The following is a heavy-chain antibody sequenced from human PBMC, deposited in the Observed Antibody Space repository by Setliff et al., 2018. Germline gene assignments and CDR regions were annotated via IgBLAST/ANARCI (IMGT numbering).Heavy chain of an antibody. J-gene: IGHJ5*02. CDR2: INHSGST. V-gene: IGHV4-34*01. CDR1: GGSFSGYY. Sequence: SETLSLTCAVYGGSFSGYYWSWIRQPPGKGLEWIGEINHSGSTNYNPSLKSRVTISVDTSKNQFSLKLSSVTAAETAVYYCARARIQLWSSPYNWFDPWGQGTLVTVSS. D-gene: IGHD5-18*01. CDR3: ARARIQLWSSPYNWFDP.